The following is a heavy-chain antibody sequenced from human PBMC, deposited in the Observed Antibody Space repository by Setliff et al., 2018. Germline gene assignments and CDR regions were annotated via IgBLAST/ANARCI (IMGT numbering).Heavy chain of an antibody. Sequence: GGSLRLSCAASGFTFSDYNMNWVRQAPGKGLEWVANINQDGSEKYYVDSVKGRFTISRDNAKNSLYLQMNSLRAEDTAVYYCARVYSGYDPNHYFDYWGQGTLVTVSS. CDR1: GFTFSDYN. J-gene: IGHJ4*02. D-gene: IGHD5-12*01. CDR3: ARVYSGYDPNHYFDY. V-gene: IGHV3-7*01. CDR2: INQDGSEK.